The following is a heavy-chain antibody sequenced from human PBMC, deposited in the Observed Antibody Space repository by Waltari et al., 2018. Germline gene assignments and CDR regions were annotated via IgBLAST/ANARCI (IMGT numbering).Heavy chain of an antibody. CDR2: INSDGVFT. Sequence: EVQLLESGGGLVQPWGSLRLSSAASAFNFGPSSMSWVRQTPGKGREWVSSINSDGVFTPYADSVKGRFTISRDNSRNTLFLQMNSLRAEDTAVYYCAKGAQTAWFDPWGQGTLVTVSS. CDR1: AFNFGPSS. J-gene: IGHJ5*02. CDR3: AKGAQTAWFDP. V-gene: IGHV3-23*01.